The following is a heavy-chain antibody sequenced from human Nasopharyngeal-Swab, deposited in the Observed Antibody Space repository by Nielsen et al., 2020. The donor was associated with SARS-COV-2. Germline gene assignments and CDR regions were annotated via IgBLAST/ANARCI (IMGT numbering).Heavy chain of an antibody. Sequence: GESLKISCVASGFTFSSYGTHWVRQASGKGLEWVAVISYDGSNKYYADSVKGRFTISRDNSKNTLYLQMNSLRAEDTAVYYCALAVYDYIDYWGQGTLVTVSS. CDR2: ISYDGSNK. CDR3: ALAVYDYIDY. D-gene: IGHD5/OR15-5a*01. CDR1: GFTFSSYG. J-gene: IGHJ4*02. V-gene: IGHV3-30*03.